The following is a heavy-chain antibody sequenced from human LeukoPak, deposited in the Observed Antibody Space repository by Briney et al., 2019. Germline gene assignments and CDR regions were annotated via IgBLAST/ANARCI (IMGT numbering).Heavy chain of an antibody. V-gene: IGHV3-21*01. CDR1: GFTFSSYT. J-gene: IGHJ6*02. Sequence: GGAVRLSCAASGFTFSSYTMNWVRQAPGKGLEWVSSISSSSSYIYYADSVKGRFTISRDNAKNSLYLQMNSLRAEDTAVYYCARAGAYCSGGSCYSVRSYYYYGMDVWGQGTTVTVSS. D-gene: IGHD2-15*01. CDR2: ISSSSSYI. CDR3: ARAGAYCSGGSCYSVRSYYYYGMDV.